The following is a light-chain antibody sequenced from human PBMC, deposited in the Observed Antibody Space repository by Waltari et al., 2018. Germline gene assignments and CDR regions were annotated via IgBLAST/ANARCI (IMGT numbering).Light chain of an antibody. CDR3: QQYNNWPPYT. CDR1: PSVSSN. Sequence: EIVMTQSPATLSVSPGERATLSCRASPSVSSNLAWYQQKPGQAPRILIYGASTSATGIPARFSGSGSGTAFTLTISSLQSEDFAVYYCQQYNNWPPYTFGQGTKLEIK. V-gene: IGKV3-15*01. CDR2: GAS. J-gene: IGKJ2*01.